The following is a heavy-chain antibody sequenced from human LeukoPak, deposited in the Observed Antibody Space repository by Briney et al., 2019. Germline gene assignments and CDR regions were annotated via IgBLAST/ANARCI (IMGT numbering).Heavy chain of an antibody. D-gene: IGHD4-17*01. CDR3: ASRKYDYGDYARGYYYYGMDV. V-gene: IGHV3-23*01. Sequence: TGGSLRLSCAASGFTFSSYAMSWVRQAPGKGLEWVSAISGSGGSTYYADSVKGRFTISRDNSKNTLYLQMNSLRAEDTAVYYCASRKYDYGDYARGYYYYGMDVWGQGTTVTVSS. J-gene: IGHJ6*02. CDR2: ISGSGGST. CDR1: GFTFSSYA.